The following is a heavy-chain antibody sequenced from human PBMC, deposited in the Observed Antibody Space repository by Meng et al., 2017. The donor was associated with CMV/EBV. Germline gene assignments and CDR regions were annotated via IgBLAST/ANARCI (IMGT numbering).Heavy chain of an antibody. CDR1: GFTFSSYA. J-gene: IGHJ4*02. CDR2: ISYDGSNK. CDR3: ARDYTGDY. D-gene: IGHD1-14*01. Sequence: LIIAGAASGFTFSSYAMHWVRQAPGKGLEWVAVISYDGSNKYYADSVKGRFTISRDNSKNTLYLQMNSLRAEDTAVYYCARDYTGDYWGQGTLVTVSS. V-gene: IGHV3-30*04.